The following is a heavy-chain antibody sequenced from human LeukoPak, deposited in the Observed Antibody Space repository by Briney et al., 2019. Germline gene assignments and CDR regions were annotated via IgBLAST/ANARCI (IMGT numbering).Heavy chain of an antibody. V-gene: IGHV3-74*03. Sequence: GGSLRLSCAASGFTFNTYWRHWVRQAPGKGLVWVARVNREGTTTSYADSVKGRFILSRDNSKNTLYLQMNNLRAEDTAVYYCARDSDWILFDYWGQGTPVTVSS. J-gene: IGHJ4*02. D-gene: IGHD2-2*03. CDR3: ARDSDWILFDY. CDR1: GFTFNTYW. CDR2: VNREGTTT.